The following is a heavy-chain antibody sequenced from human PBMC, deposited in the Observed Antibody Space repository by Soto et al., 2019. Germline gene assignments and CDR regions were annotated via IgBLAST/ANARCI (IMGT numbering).Heavy chain of an antibody. J-gene: IGHJ4*02. D-gene: IGHD3-3*01. CDR3: ARSRSLRFLEWLSPDY. CDR2: ISGSGGWT. Sequence: GGSLRLSCAASGFTFSNYAMSWVRQAPGKGLEWVSAISGSGGWTYYADSVKGRFTIPRDNAKNSLYLQMNSLRAEDTAVYYCARSRSLRFLEWLSPDYWGRGTLVTVSS. CDR1: GFTFSNYA. V-gene: IGHV3-23*01.